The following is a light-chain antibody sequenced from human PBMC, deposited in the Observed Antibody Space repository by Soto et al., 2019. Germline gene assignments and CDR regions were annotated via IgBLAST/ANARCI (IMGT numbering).Light chain of an antibody. CDR1: QDIITW. J-gene: IGKJ5*01. CDR2: TAS. CDR3: QQTDSFPIT. V-gene: IGKV1-12*01. Sequence: DIQMTQSPSSVTASVGDRVTITCRASQDIITWLAWYQQKPGKAPNLLIYTASNLQSGVPSRFSGSGSGTHFTLTISSLQNEDLGTYYCQQTDSFPITVGQGTRREIK.